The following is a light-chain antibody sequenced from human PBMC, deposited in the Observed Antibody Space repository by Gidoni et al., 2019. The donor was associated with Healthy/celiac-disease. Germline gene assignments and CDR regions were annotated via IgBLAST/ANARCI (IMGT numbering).Light chain of an antibody. Sequence: IQMTHSPSSLSASVGDRVTITCRSSQSISSYLNWYQQKPGKAPKLLIYAASSLQSGVPSRFSGSGSGTDFTLTISSLQPEDFATYSCQQSYSTPPYTFGQGTKLEIK. V-gene: IGKV1-39*01. CDR2: AAS. CDR1: QSISSY. CDR3: QQSYSTPPYT. J-gene: IGKJ2*01.